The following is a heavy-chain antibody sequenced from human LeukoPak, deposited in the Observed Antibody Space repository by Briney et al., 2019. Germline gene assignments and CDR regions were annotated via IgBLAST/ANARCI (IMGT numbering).Heavy chain of an antibody. D-gene: IGHD4-11*01. V-gene: IGHV3-30*02. Sequence: SGGSLRLSCAASGFIFSNYGIHWVRQAPGKGLEWVAFIRYDGSKEYYADSVKGRFIISRDNSKNALYLQMNSLRSEDAAVYYCARGGATVIDYWGQGTLVTVSS. CDR1: GFIFSNYG. J-gene: IGHJ4*02. CDR2: IRYDGSKE. CDR3: ARGGATVIDY.